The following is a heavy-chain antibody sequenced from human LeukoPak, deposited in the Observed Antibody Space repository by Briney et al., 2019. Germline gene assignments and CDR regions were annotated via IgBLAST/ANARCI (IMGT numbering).Heavy chain of an antibody. Sequence: GGSLRLSCAASGFTFSNYWMHWVRQAPGKGLVWVSRINGDGISTGYADSVKGRFTVSRDNAKKTLYLQMNSQRAEDTAVYYCARDVGNFDYWGQGTLVTVSS. J-gene: IGHJ4*02. V-gene: IGHV3-74*01. CDR1: GFTFSNYW. CDR3: ARDVGNFDY. CDR2: INGDGIST.